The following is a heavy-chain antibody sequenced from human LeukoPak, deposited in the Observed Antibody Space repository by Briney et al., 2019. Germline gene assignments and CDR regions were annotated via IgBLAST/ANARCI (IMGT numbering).Heavy chain of an antibody. J-gene: IGHJ4*02. CDR1: GYSLTKLC. CDR2: FDPEDGET. Sequence: ASVKVSCKVSGYSLTKLCMHWVRQAPGKGLEWMGNFDPEDGETIYAQKFQGRVTMTRNTSISTAYTELSSLRSEDTAVYYCARGTSGSYYSWGQGTLVIVSS. CDR3: ARGTSGSYYS. D-gene: IGHD1-26*01. V-gene: IGHV1-24*01.